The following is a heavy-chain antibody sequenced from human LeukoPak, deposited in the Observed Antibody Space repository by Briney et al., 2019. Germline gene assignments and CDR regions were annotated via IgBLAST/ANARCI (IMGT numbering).Heavy chain of an antibody. CDR2: FDPEDGET. J-gene: IGHJ4*02. D-gene: IGHD5-18*01. Sequence: ASVKVSCKASGYTFTSYYMHWVRQAPGQGLEWMGGFDPEDGETIYAQKFQGRVTMTEDTSTDTAYMELSSLRSEDTAVYYCATAGGYSYGPYYFDYWGQGTLVTVSS. CDR1: GYTFTSYY. V-gene: IGHV1-24*01. CDR3: ATAGGYSYGPYYFDY.